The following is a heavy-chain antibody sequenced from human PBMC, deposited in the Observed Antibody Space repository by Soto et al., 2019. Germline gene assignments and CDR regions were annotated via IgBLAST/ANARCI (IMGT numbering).Heavy chain of an antibody. Sequence: EVQLVESGGGVVQPGGSLRLSCAASGFTFSSYWMSWVRQAPGKGLEWVANIKQDGSEKYYVDSVKGGFTISRDNARNALYLQMNSLRAEDTAVYCCARGFDSDSWGQGTLVTVSS. J-gene: IGHJ4*02. V-gene: IGHV3-7*04. CDR3: ARGFDSDS. CDR1: GFTFSSYW. CDR2: IKQDGSEK. D-gene: IGHD3-22*01.